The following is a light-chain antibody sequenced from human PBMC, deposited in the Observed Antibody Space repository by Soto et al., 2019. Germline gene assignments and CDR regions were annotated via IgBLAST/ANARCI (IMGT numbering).Light chain of an antibody. CDR3: QQYYSIPPT. J-gene: IGKJ4*01. V-gene: IGKV4-1*01. CDR1: QSLLYSSNNENY. CDR2: WSP. Sequence: DIVMTQSPDSLAVSLGEGATINCKSSQSLLYSSNNENYLAWYQQKPGQPPKLLIYWSPTRESGVPDRFSGSGSGTDFTLTISSLQAEDVAVYYCQQYYSIPPTFGGGTKVEIK.